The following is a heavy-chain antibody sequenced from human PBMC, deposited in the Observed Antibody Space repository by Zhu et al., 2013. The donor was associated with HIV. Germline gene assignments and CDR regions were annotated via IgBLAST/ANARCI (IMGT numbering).Heavy chain of an antibody. Sequence: QVQLVQSGAEVKKPGSSVKVSCKASGGTFSSYAISWVRQAPGQGLEWMGWISAYNGNTNYAQKLQGRVTMTTDTSTSTAYMELRSLRSDDTAVYYCARDSAAAHAFDIWGQGTSGHRLF. CDR2: ISAYNGNT. J-gene: IGHJ3*02. D-gene: IGHD6-25*01. CDR1: GGTFSSYA. CDR3: ARDSAAAHAFDI. V-gene: IGHV1-18*01.